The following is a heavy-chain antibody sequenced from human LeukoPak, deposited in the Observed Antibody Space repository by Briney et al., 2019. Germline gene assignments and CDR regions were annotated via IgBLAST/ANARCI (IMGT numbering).Heavy chain of an antibody. D-gene: IGHD6-19*01. V-gene: IGHV3-23*01. J-gene: IGHJ4*02. CDR3: AKDGSGWYDDYY. Sequence: PGGSLRLSCAASGFSFSTYAMSWVRQAPGKGLEWVSAISGSGGSTYYADSVKGRFTISRDNSKNTLYLQMNSLRAEDTAVYYCAKDGSGWYDDYYWGQGTLVTVSS. CDR2: ISGSGGST. CDR1: GFSFSTYA.